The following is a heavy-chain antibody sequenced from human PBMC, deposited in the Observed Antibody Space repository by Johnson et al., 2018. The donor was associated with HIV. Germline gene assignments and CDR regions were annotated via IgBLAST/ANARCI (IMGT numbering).Heavy chain of an antibody. Sequence: VQLVESGGGLVQPGGSLRLSCATSGFTVSSNYMSWVRQAPGKGLEWVSVIYGGGSTYYADSVKGRFTISRDNSKNTLYLQMNSLRAEDTALYYCAKGRMGASRSYNVWGQGTMVTVSS. CDR1: GFTVSSNY. V-gene: IGHV3-66*01. CDR2: IYGGGST. CDR3: AKGRMGASRSYNV. D-gene: IGHD3-10*01. J-gene: IGHJ3*01.